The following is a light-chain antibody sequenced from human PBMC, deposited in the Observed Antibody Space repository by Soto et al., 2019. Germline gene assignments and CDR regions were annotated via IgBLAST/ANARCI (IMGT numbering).Light chain of an antibody. CDR2: AAS. CDR3: QQSYTFPHT. CDR1: QNIYHY. Sequence: DIQMTQSPSSLSAFVGGRVTITCRASQNIYHYLNWYQQKPGKPPKLLIYAASTLQSGVPPAFSGSGSGTDSTLTISSLQPEDFAIYYCQQSYTFPHTFGGGTNLEIK. V-gene: IGKV1-39*01. J-gene: IGKJ4*01.